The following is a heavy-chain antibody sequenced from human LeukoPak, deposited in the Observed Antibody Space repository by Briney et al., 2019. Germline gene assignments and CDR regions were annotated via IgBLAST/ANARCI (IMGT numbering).Heavy chain of an antibody. CDR1: GFTFSSYG. CDR2: ISYDGSNK. J-gene: IGHJ6*02. D-gene: IGHD2-15*01. Sequence: GGSLRLSCAASGFTFSSYGMHWVRQAPGKGLEWVAVISYDGSNKYYADSVKGRFTISRDNSKNTLYLQMNSLRAEDTAVYYCAKVFQAAPYYYGMDVWGQGTTVTVSS. V-gene: IGHV3-30*18. CDR3: AKVFQAAPYYYGMDV.